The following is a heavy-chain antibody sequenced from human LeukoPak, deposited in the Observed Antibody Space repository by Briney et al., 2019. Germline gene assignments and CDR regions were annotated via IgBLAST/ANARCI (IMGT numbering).Heavy chain of an antibody. V-gene: IGHV3-23*01. D-gene: IGHD3-22*01. Sequence: PGGSLRLSCAASGFTSSSYTMSWVRQAPGKGLEWVSGISGSGGSTYYADSVKGRFTISRDNSKNTLYLQMNSLRAEDTAVYYCAKDRYYDSSGPSDYWGQGTLVTVSS. CDR3: AKDRYYDSSGPSDY. CDR2: ISGSGGST. J-gene: IGHJ4*02. CDR1: GFTSSSYT.